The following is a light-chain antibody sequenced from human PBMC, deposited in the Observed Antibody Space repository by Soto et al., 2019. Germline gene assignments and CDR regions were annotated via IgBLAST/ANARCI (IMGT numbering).Light chain of an antibody. CDR2: EGS. CDR1: SGDVGSYNL. V-gene: IGLV2-23*01. CDR3: CSYAGSSTYV. Sequence: QSLLTEAASVSGSPGQSISISCTGTSGDVGSYNLVSWYQQHPGKAPKLMIYEGSKRPSGVSNRFSGSKSGNTASLTISGLQAEDEADYYCCSYAGSSTYVFGTGTKVTGL. J-gene: IGLJ1*01.